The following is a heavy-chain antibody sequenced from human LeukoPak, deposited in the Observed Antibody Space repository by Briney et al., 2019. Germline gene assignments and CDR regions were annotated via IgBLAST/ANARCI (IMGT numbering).Heavy chain of an antibody. D-gene: IGHD5/OR15-5a*01. J-gene: IGHJ5*02. CDR1: GYAFSDVY. CDR2: INPHSEAS. CDR3: VTASVTHTRDP. V-gene: IGHV1-2*02. Sequence: ASVKLSCKASGYAFSDVYFNWVRQAPGQGLEWMGWINPHSEASIYAQKFQSRVTMHTSTDTAYMELSRLRSDDTAVYYCVTASVTHTRDPWGPGTLVTVSS.